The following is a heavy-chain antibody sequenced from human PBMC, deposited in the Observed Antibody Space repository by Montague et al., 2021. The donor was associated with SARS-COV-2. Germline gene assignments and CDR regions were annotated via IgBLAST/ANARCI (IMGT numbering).Heavy chain of an antibody. CDR2: ISGSGGST. J-gene: IGHJ6*02. D-gene: IGHD3-10*01. CDR3: AKDSYYYGLGYGMDV. CDR1: GFTFSSYA. V-gene: IGHV3-23*01. Sequence: SLRLSCAASGFTFSSYAMSWVRQAPGKGLEWVSAISGSGGSTYYADSVKGRFTISRDNSKNTLYLQMNSLRAEDTAVCYCAKDSYYYGLGYGMDVWGQGTTVTVSS.